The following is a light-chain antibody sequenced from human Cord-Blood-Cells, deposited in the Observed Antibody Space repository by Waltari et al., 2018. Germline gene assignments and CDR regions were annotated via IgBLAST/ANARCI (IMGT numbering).Light chain of an antibody. Sequence: DIQMTQSPSTLSASVGDRVTITCRASQSISSWLAWYQQKPGKAPKLLIYDASSVESGVPSRFSGSGSGTEFTLTISSLQPDDFATYYCQQYNRYWTFGQGTKVEIK. V-gene: IGKV1-5*01. J-gene: IGKJ1*01. CDR2: DAS. CDR1: QSISSW. CDR3: QQYNRYWT.